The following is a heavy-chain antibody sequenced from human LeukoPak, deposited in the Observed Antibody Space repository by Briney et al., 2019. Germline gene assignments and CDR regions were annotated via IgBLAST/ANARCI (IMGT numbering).Heavy chain of an antibody. Sequence: PSETLSLTCTASGGSISSSNWWSWVRQPPGKGLEWIGEIYHSGSTNYNPSLKSRVTISVDKSKNQFSLKLSSVTAADTAVYYCACTEHIHHGSGSYLIYWGQGTLVTVSS. CDR3: ACTEHIHHGSGSYLIY. CDR2: IYHSGST. D-gene: IGHD3-10*01. V-gene: IGHV4-4*02. CDR1: GGSISSSNW. J-gene: IGHJ4*02.